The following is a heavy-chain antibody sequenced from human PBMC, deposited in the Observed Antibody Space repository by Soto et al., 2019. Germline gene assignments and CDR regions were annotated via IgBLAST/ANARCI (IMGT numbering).Heavy chain of an antibody. Sequence: QVQLVESGGGVVQPGRSLRLSCAASGFTFSSYGMHWVRQAPGKGLEWVAVISYDGSNKYCADSVKGRFTISRDNSKNTLYLQMNSLRAEDAAVYYCAKEVWGSGSYSGHYWGQGTLVTVSS. V-gene: IGHV3-30*18. J-gene: IGHJ4*02. CDR2: ISYDGSNK. D-gene: IGHD1-26*01. CDR1: GFTFSSYG. CDR3: AKEVWGSGSYSGHY.